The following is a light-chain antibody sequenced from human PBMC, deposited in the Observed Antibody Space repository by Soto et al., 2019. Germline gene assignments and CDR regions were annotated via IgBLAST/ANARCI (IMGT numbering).Light chain of an antibody. CDR1: SSDIGGYNY. Sequence: QSALTQPASVSGSPGQSITISCTGTSSDIGGYNYVSWYQQHPGKAPKLIVYDVSNRPSGISNRFSGSKSGNRASLTISGLQAEDEADYYCSSYTSSSNVLFGGGTKLTVL. CDR2: DVS. V-gene: IGLV2-14*03. J-gene: IGLJ2*01. CDR3: SSYTSSSNVL.